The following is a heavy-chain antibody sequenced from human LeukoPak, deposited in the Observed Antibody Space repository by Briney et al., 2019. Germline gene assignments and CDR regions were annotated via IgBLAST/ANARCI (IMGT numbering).Heavy chain of an antibody. J-gene: IGHJ5*02. D-gene: IGHD3-10*01. Sequence: SETLSLTCSVSGGSVTTTYYWSWIRQPPGGGLEWIASLYHSGNSNYNPSLKSRVTMSVDTSKNQFSLQLTSMTAADTAIYYCTRHQTNFYGSGAPFDPWGQGTIVTVSS. CDR2: LYHSGNS. CDR3: TRHQTNFYGSGAPFDP. CDR1: GGSVTTTYY. V-gene: IGHV4-39*01.